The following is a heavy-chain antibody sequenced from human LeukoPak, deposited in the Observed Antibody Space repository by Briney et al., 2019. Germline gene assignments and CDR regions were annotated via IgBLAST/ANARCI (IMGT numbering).Heavy chain of an antibody. J-gene: IGHJ6*02. CDR2: IYYSGST. Sequence: SETLSLTCTVSGGSISSYYWSWIRQPPGKGLERIGYIYYSGSTNYNPSLKSRVTISVDTSKNQFSLKLSSVTAADTAVYYCARGPLDTAMVIYYYYYGMDVWGQRTTVTVSS. CDR1: GGSISSYY. D-gene: IGHD5-18*01. CDR3: ARGPLDTAMVIYYYYYGMDV. V-gene: IGHV4-59*01.